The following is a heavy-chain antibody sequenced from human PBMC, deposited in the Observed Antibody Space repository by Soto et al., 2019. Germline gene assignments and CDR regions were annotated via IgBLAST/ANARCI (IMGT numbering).Heavy chain of an antibody. D-gene: IGHD5-12*01. CDR1: GDSFNDYY. CDR2: INPNGGVT. V-gene: IGHV1-2*04. J-gene: IGHJ6*03. CDR3: ARESGGATATLDYYYFYMDV. Sequence: QVQLVQSGAEVRKPGASVTVSCRSSGDSFNDYYIHWVRQAPGQGFEWMGWINPNGGVTKYAQKFQGWVSMTRDTSIGTVYMQLSRLTSDDTAVYYCARESGGATATLDYYYFYMDVWGTGTTVTVSS.